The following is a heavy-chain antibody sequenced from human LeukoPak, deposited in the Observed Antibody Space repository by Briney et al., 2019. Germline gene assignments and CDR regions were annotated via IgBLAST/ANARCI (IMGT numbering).Heavy chain of an antibody. CDR1: GGSISSGDYY. Sequence: SVTLSLTCTVSGGSISSGDYYWSWIRQPPGTGLEWIGYIYYSGSTYYNPSLKSRVTISVDTSKNQFSLKLSSVTAADTAVYYCARAAPSPYYDSSGSLDYWGQGTLVTVSS. J-gene: IGHJ4*02. CDR2: IYYSGST. V-gene: IGHV4-30-4*01. CDR3: ARAAPSPYYDSSGSLDY. D-gene: IGHD3-22*01.